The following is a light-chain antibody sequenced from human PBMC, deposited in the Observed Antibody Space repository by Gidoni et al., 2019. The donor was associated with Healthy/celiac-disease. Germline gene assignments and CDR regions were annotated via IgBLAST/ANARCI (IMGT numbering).Light chain of an antibody. V-gene: IGKV3-11*01. CDR2: DAS. CDR1: QSVSSY. CDR3: QQRSNWGGFT. Sequence: EIVLTQSPATLSLSPGERATLSCRASQSVSSYLAWYQQKPCQAPRILIYDASNRATGIPAMFSGSWSGTDFTLTISSLEPEDFAVYYCQQRSNWGGFTFXPXTKVDIK. J-gene: IGKJ3*01.